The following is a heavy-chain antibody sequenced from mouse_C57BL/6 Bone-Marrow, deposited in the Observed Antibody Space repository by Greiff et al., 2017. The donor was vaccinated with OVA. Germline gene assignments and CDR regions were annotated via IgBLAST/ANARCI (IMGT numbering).Heavy chain of an antibody. D-gene: IGHD1-1*01. J-gene: IGHJ2*01. Sequence: EVQLVESGGGLVKPGGSLKLSCAASGFTFSSYAMSWVRQTPEKRLEWVATISDGGSYTYYPDNVKGRFTISRDNAKNNLYLQMSHLKSEDTAMYYCARETYYGTLDYWGQGTTLTVSS. CDR2: ISDGGSYT. CDR1: GFTFSSYA. V-gene: IGHV5-4*01. CDR3: ARETYYGTLDY.